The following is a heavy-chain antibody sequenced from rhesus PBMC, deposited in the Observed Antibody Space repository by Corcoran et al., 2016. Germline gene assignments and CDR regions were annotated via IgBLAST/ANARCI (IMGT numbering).Heavy chain of an antibody. CDR3: AREIGVLVVVAIDF. Sequence: QLQLQESGPGLVKPSETLSLTCAVSGGSIRSNYWSWIRQPPGKGLEWIGRISGSGGSTDYNPSLKSRVTISTGTAKNQFSMKLSSVTAAETAVYYCAREIGVLVVVAIDFWGQGLRVTVSS. CDR1: GGSIRSNY. J-gene: IGHJ3*01. V-gene: IGHV4-173*01. CDR2: ISGSGGST. D-gene: IGHD2-21*01.